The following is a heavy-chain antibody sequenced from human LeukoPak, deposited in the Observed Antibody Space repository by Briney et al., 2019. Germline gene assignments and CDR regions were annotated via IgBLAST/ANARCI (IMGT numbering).Heavy chain of an antibody. D-gene: IGHD3-10*01. CDR3: ARQRGVYYYGSGSYSYYYYGMDV. CDR1: GGSISSYY. J-gene: IGHJ6*02. V-gene: IGHV4-59*01. CDR2: IYYSGST. Sequence: KTSETLSLTCTVSGGSISSYYWSWIRQPPGKGLEWIGYIYYSGSTNYNPSLKSRVTISVDTSKNQFSLKLSSVTAADTAVYYCARQRGVYYYGSGSYSYYYYGMDVWGQGTTVTVSS.